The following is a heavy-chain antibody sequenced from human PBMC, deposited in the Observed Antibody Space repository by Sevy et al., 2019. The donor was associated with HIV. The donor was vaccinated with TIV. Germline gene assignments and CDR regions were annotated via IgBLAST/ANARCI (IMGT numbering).Heavy chain of an antibody. V-gene: IGHV4-4*07. CDR2: IYTTGTT. D-gene: IGHD6-19*01. Sequence: SETLSLTCTVSSDSISSCYWSWIRQPAGKGLEWIGRIYTTGTTNYNPSLKSRVTMSIDTSKNQFSLKLSSVTAADTAVYYCARGQAVAGLFNFDYWGQGTLVTVSS. CDR3: ARGQAVAGLFNFDY. J-gene: IGHJ4*02. CDR1: SDSISSCY.